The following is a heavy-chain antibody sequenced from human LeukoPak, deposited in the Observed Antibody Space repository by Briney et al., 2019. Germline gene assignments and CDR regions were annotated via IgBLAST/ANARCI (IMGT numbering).Heavy chain of an antibody. J-gene: IGHJ4*02. CDR2: ISAYNGNT. Sequence: GASVKVSCKASGYTFTSYGISWVRQAPGQGLEWMGWISAYNGNTKYAQKLQGRVTMTTDTSTSTAYMELSRLRSDDTAVYYCASTGTIFGVVTLHYWGQGTLVTVSS. CDR3: ASTGTIFGVVTLHY. V-gene: IGHV1-18*01. D-gene: IGHD3-3*01. CDR1: GYTFTSYG.